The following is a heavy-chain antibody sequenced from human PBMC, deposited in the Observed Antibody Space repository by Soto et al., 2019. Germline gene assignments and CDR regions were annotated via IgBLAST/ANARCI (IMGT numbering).Heavy chain of an antibody. D-gene: IGHD7-27*01. CDR3: ARGWGRRFDY. CDR2: INHSGST. CDR1: GGSFSGYY. V-gene: IGHV4-34*01. J-gene: IGHJ4*02. Sequence: QVQLQQWGAGLLKPSETLSLTCAVYGGSFSGYYWSWIRQPPGKGLEWIGEINHSGSTNYNPSLKSRVTISVDTSKNQFSLKLSSVTAADTAVYYCARGWGRRFDYWGQGTLVTVSS.